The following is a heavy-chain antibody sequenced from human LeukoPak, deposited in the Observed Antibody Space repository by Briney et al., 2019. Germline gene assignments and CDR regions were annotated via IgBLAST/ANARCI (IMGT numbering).Heavy chain of an antibody. J-gene: IGHJ3*02. D-gene: IGHD1-1*01. CDR2: INEDGTDK. CDR1: GFTFSTYW. V-gene: IGHV3-7*01. Sequence: PGGSLRLSCAASGFTFSTYWMTWVRQAPGKGLEWVADINEDGTDKHYVDSVTGRFTISRDNAKNSLYLQMNSLRVDDTAVYYCARDPPYTTGAAFDIWGRGTMVTVSS. CDR3: ARDPPYTTGAAFDI.